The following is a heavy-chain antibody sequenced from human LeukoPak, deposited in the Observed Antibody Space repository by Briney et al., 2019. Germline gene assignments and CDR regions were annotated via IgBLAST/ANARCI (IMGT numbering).Heavy chain of an antibody. V-gene: IGHV3-48*03. D-gene: IGHD6-19*01. J-gene: IGHJ4*02. CDR2: ISSSGSTI. CDR1: GFTFSSYE. Sequence: GGSLRLSCAASGFTFSSYEMNWVRQAPGKGLEWVSYISSSGSTIYYADSVKGRFTISRDNSKNTLYLQMNSLRAEDTAVYYCAGSSGSSSWLAFDYWGQGTLVTVSS. CDR3: AGSSGSSSWLAFDY.